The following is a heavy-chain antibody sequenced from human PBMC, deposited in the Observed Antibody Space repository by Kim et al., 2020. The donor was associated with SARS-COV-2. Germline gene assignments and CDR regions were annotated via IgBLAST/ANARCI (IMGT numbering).Heavy chain of an antibody. CDR3: TRVFYVDV. V-gene: IGHV3-49*03. Sequence: GGSLRLSCSASGFSFGDSALSWYRQAPGKGPEWVGFIRTKAYGETTEYAPSLKGRFTISRDDSKILAFLQMSGLITEDTATYFCTRVFYVDV. J-gene: IGHJ6*03. CDR1: GFSFGDSA. CDR2: IRTKAYGETT.